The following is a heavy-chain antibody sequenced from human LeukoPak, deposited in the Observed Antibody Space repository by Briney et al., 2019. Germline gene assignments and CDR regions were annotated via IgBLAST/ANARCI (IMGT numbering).Heavy chain of an antibody. D-gene: IGHD3-3*01. J-gene: IGHJ5*02. CDR3: ASSDYDFWSGIPRNWFDP. V-gene: IGHV4-34*01. Sequence: SETLSLTCAVYGGSFSGYYWSWIRQPPGKGLEWIGEINHSGSTNYNPSLKSRVTISVDTSKNQFSLKLSSVTAADTAVYYCASSDYDFWSGIPRNWFDPWGQGTLVTVSS. CDR1: GGSFSGYY. CDR2: INHSGST.